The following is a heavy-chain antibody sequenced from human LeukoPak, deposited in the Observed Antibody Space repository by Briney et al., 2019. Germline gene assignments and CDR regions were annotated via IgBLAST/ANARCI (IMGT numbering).Heavy chain of an antibody. CDR1: GGTFSSYA. Sequence: SVKVSCKASGGTFSSYAISWVRQAPGQGLEWMGGIIPIFGTANYAQKFQGRVTITADESTSTAYMELSSLRSEDTAVYYCARSTCIQLSFGFDPWGQGTLVTVSS. CDR2: IIPIFGTA. D-gene: IGHD5-18*01. V-gene: IGHV1-69*13. CDR3: ARSTCIQLSFGFDP. J-gene: IGHJ5*02.